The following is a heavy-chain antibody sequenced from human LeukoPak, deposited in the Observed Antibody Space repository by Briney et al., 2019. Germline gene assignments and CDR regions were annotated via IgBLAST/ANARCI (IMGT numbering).Heavy chain of an antibody. CDR2: ISSGGDTK. Sequence: GGSLRLSCAASEFVFSDYYMSWVRQAPGKGLEWVSYISSGGDTKYYADSVKGRFTISRDNAKNSLYLQMNNLRAEDTAVYYCAREMGGDYGSGTFLDLWGQGNMVTVSS. J-gene: IGHJ5*02. CDR3: AREMGGDYGSGTFLDL. CDR1: EFVFSDYY. D-gene: IGHD3-10*01. V-gene: IGHV3-11*01.